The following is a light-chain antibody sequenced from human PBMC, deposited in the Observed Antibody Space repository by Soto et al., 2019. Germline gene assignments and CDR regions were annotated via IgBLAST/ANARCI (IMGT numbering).Light chain of an antibody. CDR3: MQSTQLPPT. CDR1: QSVVYSDGNTY. CDR2: KVS. Sequence: DAVMTQTPLSLPVTLGQPSSISGRSSQSVVYSDGNTYLNWFQQRPGQSPRRLIFKVSNRDSGVPDRFSGSGAGSDFTLEISRVETDDVGIYYCMQSTQLPPTFGQGTLLEIK. V-gene: IGKV2-30*01. J-gene: IGKJ5*01.